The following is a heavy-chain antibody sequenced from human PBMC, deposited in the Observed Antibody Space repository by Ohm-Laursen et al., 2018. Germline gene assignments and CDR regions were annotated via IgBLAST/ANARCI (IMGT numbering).Heavy chain of an antibody. J-gene: IGHJ4*02. V-gene: IGHV3-9*01. CDR3: AKDRLRLGELSWNYFDY. Sequence: SLRLSCTASGFTFDDYAMHWVRQAPGKGLEWVSGISWNSGSIGYADSVKGRFTISRDNAKNSLYLQMDSLRAEDTALYYCAKDRLRLGELSWNYFDYWGQGTLVTVSS. D-gene: IGHD3-16*02. CDR1: GFTFDDYA. CDR2: ISWNSGSI.